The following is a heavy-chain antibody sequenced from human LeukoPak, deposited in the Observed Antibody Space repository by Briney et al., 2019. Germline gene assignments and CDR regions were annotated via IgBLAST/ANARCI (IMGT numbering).Heavy chain of an antibody. D-gene: IGHD3-22*01. CDR1: GGSFSGYY. Sequence: SETLSLTCAVYGGSFSGYYWSWIRQPPGKGLEWIGEINHSGSTNYNPSLKSRVTISVDTSKNQFSLKLSSVTAADTAVYYCASNQDYYDSSGYSGWGQGTLVTVSS. V-gene: IGHV4-34*01. CDR2: INHSGST. CDR3: ASNQDYYDSSGYSG. J-gene: IGHJ4*02.